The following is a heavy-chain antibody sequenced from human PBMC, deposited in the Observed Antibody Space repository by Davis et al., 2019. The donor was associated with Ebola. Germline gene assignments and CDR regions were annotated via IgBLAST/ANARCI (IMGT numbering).Heavy chain of an antibody. CDR1: GAAITSYY. CDR3: ARAQFPTTSDH. Sequence: SETLSLTCTVSGAAITSYYWSWIRQPPGKGLEYIGYVHYSGSSNYNPNLKSRVTMSTDTSKMQFSLKLSSVTAADTAVYYCARAQFPTTSDHWGQGTLVTVSS. J-gene: IGHJ4*02. D-gene: IGHD1-1*01. V-gene: IGHV4-59*01. CDR2: VHYSGSS.